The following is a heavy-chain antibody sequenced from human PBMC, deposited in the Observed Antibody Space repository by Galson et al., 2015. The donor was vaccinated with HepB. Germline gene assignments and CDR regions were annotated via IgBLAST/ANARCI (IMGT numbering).Heavy chain of an antibody. V-gene: IGHV3-23*01. Sequence: SLRLSCAASGFTSSRYVISWVRQAPGEGLEWVSAISGSGGSTYYADSVEGRFTISRDNSKSTLYLQMNSLRAEDTAVYYCARDPRGTYGAFDIWGQGTMVAVSS. CDR2: ISGSGGST. CDR3: ARDPRGTYGAFDI. D-gene: IGHD1-26*01. CDR1: GFTSSRYV. J-gene: IGHJ3*02.